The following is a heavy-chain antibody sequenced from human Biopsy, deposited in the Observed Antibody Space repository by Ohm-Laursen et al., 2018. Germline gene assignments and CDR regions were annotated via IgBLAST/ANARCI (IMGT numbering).Heavy chain of an antibody. CDR2: ISHTGYT. Sequence: SETLSLTCTVSGDSVTKYYWTWIRQPPGKGLEWIGHISHTGYTSYKSSLKSRVTISLDTSRKHFSLRLTPLAAADTAVYYCARGSNEYGGLYFPHWGQGTLVTVSS. V-gene: IGHV4-59*02. D-gene: IGHD4-23*01. CDR1: GDSVTKYY. J-gene: IGHJ1*01. CDR3: ARGSNEYGGLYFPH.